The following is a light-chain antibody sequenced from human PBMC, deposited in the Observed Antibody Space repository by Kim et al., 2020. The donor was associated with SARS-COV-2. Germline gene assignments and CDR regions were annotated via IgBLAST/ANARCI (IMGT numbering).Light chain of an antibody. CDR3: QQYTNYPWT. J-gene: IGKJ1*01. Sequence: ASVGDRVTITCRASQNISSWLAWYQQKPGKAPKLLIYDASTLESGVPSRFSGGESGTEFTLTIVSLQPDDFATYYCQQYTNYPWTFGQGTKVDIK. CDR2: DAS. V-gene: IGKV1-5*01. CDR1: QNISSW.